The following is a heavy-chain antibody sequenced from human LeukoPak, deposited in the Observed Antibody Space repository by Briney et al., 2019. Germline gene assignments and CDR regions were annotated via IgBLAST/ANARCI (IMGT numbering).Heavy chain of an antibody. CDR3: AGESYWGSSGKGFDC. V-gene: IGHV3-48*02. D-gene: IGHD7-27*01. CDR2: ISSPSTNI. Sequence: GGSLRLSCAASGXMFTSYSMNWVRQAPGKGREWVAYISSPSTNIYYVDPVKGRFTISRDNAKNSLYLQMNSLRDEDTAVYYCAGESYWGSSGKGFDCWGQGTLVTVSS. CDR1: GXMFTSYS. J-gene: IGHJ4*02.